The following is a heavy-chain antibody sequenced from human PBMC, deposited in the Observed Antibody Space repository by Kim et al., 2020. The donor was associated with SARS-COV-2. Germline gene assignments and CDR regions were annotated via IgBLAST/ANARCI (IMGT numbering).Heavy chain of an antibody. CDR3: AREFGSGSYVDP. Sequence: NYNPSLKSRVTISVDTSKNQFSLKLSSVTAADTAVYYCAREFGSGSYVDPWGQGTLVTVSS. V-gene: IGHV4-59*01. D-gene: IGHD3-10*01. J-gene: IGHJ5*02.